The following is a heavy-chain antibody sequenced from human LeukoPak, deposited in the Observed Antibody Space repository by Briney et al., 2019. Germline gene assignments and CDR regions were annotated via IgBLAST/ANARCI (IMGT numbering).Heavy chain of an antibody. D-gene: IGHD4-17*01. CDR2: IWYDGSNK. Sequence: PGGSLRLSCAASGFTFSSYGMHWVRQAPGKGLEWVAVIWYDGSNKYYADSVKGRFTISRDNSKNTRYLQMNSLRAEDTAVYYCARDDYGDYIYYYYYGMDVWGQGTTVTVSS. CDR3: ARDDYGDYIYYYYYGMDV. J-gene: IGHJ6*02. V-gene: IGHV3-33*01. CDR1: GFTFSSYG.